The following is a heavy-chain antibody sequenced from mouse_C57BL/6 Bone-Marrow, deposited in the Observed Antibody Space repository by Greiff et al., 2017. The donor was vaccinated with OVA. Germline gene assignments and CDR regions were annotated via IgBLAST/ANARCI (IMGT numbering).Heavy chain of an antibody. J-gene: IGHJ4*01. CDR2: ISNLAYSI. D-gene: IGHD2-1*01. Sequence: EVNLVESGGGLVQPGGSLKLSCAASGFTFSDYGMAWVRQAPRQGPGWVAFISNLAYSIYYADTVTGRFTISRENAKNTLYLEMSSLRSEDTAMYYCARHQYGNYAMDYWGQGTSVTVSS. CDR3: ARHQYGNYAMDY. V-gene: IGHV5-15*01. CDR1: GFTFSDYG.